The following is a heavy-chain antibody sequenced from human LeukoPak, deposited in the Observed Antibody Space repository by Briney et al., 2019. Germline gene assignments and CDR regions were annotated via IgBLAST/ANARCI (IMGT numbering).Heavy chain of an antibody. J-gene: IGHJ5*02. CDR1: GGSISSSSYY. Sequence: SETLSLTCTVSGGSISSSSYYWGWIRQPPGKGLGWIGSISYSGSTYYNPSLKSRVTISVDTSKNQCSLKLSSVPAADTAVYYCARGFSYYDFWSGYYTGIWFDPWGQGTLVTVSS. CDR3: ARGFSYYDFWSGYYTGIWFDP. V-gene: IGHV4-39*07. CDR2: ISYSGST. D-gene: IGHD3-3*01.